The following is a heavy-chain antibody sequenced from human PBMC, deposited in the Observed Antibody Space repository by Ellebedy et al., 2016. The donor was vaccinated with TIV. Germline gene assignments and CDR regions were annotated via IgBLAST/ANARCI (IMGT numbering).Heavy chain of an antibody. CDR3: AKLRGATGSWYFDL. CDR2: TSGSGGST. V-gene: IGHV3-23*01. J-gene: IGHJ2*01. D-gene: IGHD1-26*01. Sequence: GESLKISCAASGFTFSRYAMSWVRQAPGKGLEWVSATSGSGGSTYYADSVKGRFTIPRDNSKNTLYLQMNRLRAEDTAVYYCAKLRGATGSWYFDLWGRGTLVPVSS. CDR1: GFTFSRYA.